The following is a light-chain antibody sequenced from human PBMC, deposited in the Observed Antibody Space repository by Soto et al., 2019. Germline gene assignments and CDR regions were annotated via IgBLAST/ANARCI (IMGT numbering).Light chain of an antibody. Sequence: IVLTQSPANLSLSPGERATLSWGASQSVTSSYLAWYQQKPGQARRLLIYAASSRATGIPDRFSGIGSGTDFTLTISRMQPEDFAVYYCQPYGYSPTFGGGTKVDIK. CDR2: AAS. J-gene: IGKJ4*01. V-gene: IGKV3-20*01. CDR1: QSVTSSY. CDR3: QPYGYSPT.